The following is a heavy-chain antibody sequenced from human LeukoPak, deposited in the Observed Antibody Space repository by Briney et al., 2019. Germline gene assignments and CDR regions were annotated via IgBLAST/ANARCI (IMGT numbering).Heavy chain of an antibody. D-gene: IGHD3-22*01. J-gene: IGHJ3*02. Sequence: PSETLSLTCAVYGGSFSGCYWSWIRQPPGKGLEWIGEINHSESTNYNPSLKSRVTISVDTSKNQFSLKLSSVTAADTAVYYCASWRKYYYDSSGYSGPFDIWGQGTMVTVSS. CDR1: GGSFSGCY. V-gene: IGHV4-34*01. CDR3: ASWRKYYYDSSGYSGPFDI. CDR2: INHSEST.